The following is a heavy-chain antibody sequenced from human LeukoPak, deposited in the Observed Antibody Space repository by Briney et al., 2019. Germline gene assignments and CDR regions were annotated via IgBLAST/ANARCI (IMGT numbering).Heavy chain of an antibody. J-gene: IGHJ4*02. D-gene: IGHD3-16*02. Sequence: GASVKVSCKASGYTFTSYGTSWVRQAPGQGLEWMGWISAYNGNTNYAQKLQGRVTMTTDTSMSTAYMELRSLRSDDTAVYYCARHVKTRHTDYVWGSYRPAYYFDYWGQGTLLTVSS. CDR2: ISAYNGNT. V-gene: IGHV1-18*01. CDR1: GYTFTSYG. CDR3: ARHVKTRHTDYVWGSYRPAYYFDY.